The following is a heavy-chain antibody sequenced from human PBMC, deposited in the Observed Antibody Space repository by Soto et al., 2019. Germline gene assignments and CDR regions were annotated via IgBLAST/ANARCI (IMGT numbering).Heavy chain of an antibody. Sequence: QMPLVQSGPEVKKPGTSVKVSCKTSGFTFTSSGVQWVRQARGQRLEWIGWIVVASGNTNYAQKFQERVTITRDMSTSTAYMELSSLRSEDTAVYYCAASKGDAADGFDIWGQGTMVTVSS. J-gene: IGHJ3*02. V-gene: IGHV1-58*01. CDR1: GFTFTSSG. D-gene: IGHD3-10*01. CDR2: IVVASGNT. CDR3: AASKGDAADGFDI.